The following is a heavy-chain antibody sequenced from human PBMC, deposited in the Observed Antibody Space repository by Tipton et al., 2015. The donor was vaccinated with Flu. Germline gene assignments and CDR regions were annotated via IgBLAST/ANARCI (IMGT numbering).Heavy chain of an antibody. D-gene: IGHD3-22*01. CDR3: ARGGSYFDTSGYQPLDS. V-gene: IGHV4-59*01. CDR1: GDSISTYY. Sequence: LRLSCTVSGDSISTYYWSWIRQPPGTGLEWIGYIYDSGSPKYNPSLKSRVTISLDTSKNQFSLKMTTVTAADTAVYFCARGGSYFDTSGYQPLDSWGQGTLVTVSA. J-gene: IGHJ4*02. CDR2: IYDSGSP.